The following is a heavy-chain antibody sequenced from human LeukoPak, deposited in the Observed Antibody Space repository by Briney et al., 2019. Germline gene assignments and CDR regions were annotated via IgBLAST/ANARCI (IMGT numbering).Heavy chain of an antibody. D-gene: IGHD6-19*01. Sequence: SETLSLTCTVSGFSIISGFYWGWIRQPPGKGLEWIGSIYSSGSTYYNPSLKSRVTISVDTSENQVALKLRSVTAADTAVYYCARGDSGWYLGLGFDYWGQGTLVTVSS. J-gene: IGHJ4*02. CDR1: GFSIISGFY. CDR3: ARGDSGWYLGLGFDY. CDR2: IYSSGST. V-gene: IGHV4-38-2*02.